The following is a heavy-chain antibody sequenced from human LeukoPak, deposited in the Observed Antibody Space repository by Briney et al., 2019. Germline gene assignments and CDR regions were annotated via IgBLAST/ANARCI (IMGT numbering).Heavy chain of an antibody. J-gene: IGHJ3*02. D-gene: IGHD4-17*01. CDR2: IWYDGSNK. Sequence: GGSLRLSCAASGFTFSSYGMHWVRQAPGKGLEWVAVIWYDGSNKYYADSVKGRFTISRDNSKNTLYLQMNSLRAEDTAVYYCARDNNYGDYGWGAFDIWGQGTMVTVSS. CDR1: GFTFSSYG. CDR3: ARDNNYGDYGWGAFDI. V-gene: IGHV3-33*01.